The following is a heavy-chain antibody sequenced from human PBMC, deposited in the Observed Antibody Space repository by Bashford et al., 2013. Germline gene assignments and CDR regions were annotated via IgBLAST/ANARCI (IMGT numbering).Heavy chain of an antibody. Sequence: SETLSLTCTVSGGSISSYYWSWIRQPPGKGLEWIGYIYYSGSTNYNPSLKSRVTISVDTSKNQFSLKLSSVTAADTAVYYCARNKGGYDLYYYYGMDVWGQGTTVTVSS. J-gene: IGHJ6*02. CDR3: ARNKGGYDLYYYYGMDV. D-gene: IGHD5-12*01. CDR1: GGSISSYY. CDR2: IYYSGST. V-gene: IGHV4-59*12.